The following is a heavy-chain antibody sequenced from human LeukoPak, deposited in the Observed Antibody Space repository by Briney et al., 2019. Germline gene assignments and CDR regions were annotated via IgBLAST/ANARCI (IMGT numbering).Heavy chain of an antibody. CDR1: GGTFSSYA. D-gene: IGHD6-6*01. CDR2: IIPTFGTA. J-gene: IGHJ6*03. CDR3: AFSMAAFYYYYYYMDV. V-gene: IGHV1-69*05. Sequence: ASVKVSCKASGGTFSSYAISWVRQAPGQGLEWMGGIIPTFGTANYAQKFQGRVTITTDESTSTAYMELSSLRSEDTAVYYCAFSMAAFYYYYYYMDVWGKGTTVTVSS.